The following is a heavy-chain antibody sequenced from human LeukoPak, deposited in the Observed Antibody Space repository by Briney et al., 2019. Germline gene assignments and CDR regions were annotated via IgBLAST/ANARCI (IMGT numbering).Heavy chain of an antibody. CDR1: GFTFSSYA. D-gene: IGHD6-19*01. CDR3: ASRRAGTTTSTDV. J-gene: IGHJ6*02. Sequence: GGSLRLSCAASGFTFSSYAMSWVRQAPGKGLEWVSAISGSGGSTYYADSVKGRFTISRDNSKNTLYLQMNSLRAEDTAVYYCASRRAGTTTSTDVWGQGTTVTVSS. CDR2: ISGSGGST. V-gene: IGHV3-23*01.